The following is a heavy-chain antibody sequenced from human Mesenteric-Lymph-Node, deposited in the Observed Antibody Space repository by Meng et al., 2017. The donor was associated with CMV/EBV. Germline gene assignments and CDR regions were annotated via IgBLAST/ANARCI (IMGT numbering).Heavy chain of an antibody. CDR3: ASGDVTYRFGVINGWFDP. J-gene: IGHJ5*02. CDR1: GFTFSSYS. CDR2: MYSGGTP. D-gene: IGHD3-3*01. V-gene: IGHV3-53*01. Sequence: GGSLRLSCAASGFTFSSYSMNWVRQAPGKRLEWVSLMYSGGTPFYADSVEGRFTISRDSSENTLYLQMNSLRDEDTAVYFCASGDVTYRFGVINGWFDPWGQGALVTVSS.